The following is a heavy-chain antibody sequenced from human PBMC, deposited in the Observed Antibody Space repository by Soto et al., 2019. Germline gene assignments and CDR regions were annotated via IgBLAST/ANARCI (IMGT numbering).Heavy chain of an antibody. D-gene: IGHD4-17*01. CDR2: IYHSGST. V-gene: IGHV4-30-2*01. CDR3: ARGMTTVTTLDY. J-gene: IGHJ4*02. CDR1: GGSISSGGYS. Sequence: PSETLSLTCAGSGGSISSGGYSWSWIRQPPGKGLEWIGYIYHSGSTYYNPSLKSRVTISVDRSKNQVSLKVSSVTAADTAVYYCARGMTTVTTLDYWGQGTLVTVSS.